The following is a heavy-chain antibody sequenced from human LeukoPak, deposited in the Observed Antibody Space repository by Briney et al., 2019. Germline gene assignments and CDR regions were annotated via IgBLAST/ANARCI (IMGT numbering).Heavy chain of an antibody. CDR3: AKDMGTFRGVRYYYGMDV. J-gene: IGHJ6*02. CDR1: GFTFSSYG. Sequence: PGGSLRLSCAASGFTFSSYGMHWVRQAPGKGLEWVAVLSYDGSNKYYADSVKGRFTISRDNSKNTLYLRMNSLRAEDTAVYYCAKDMGTFRGVRYYYGMDVWGQGTTVTVSS. CDR2: LSYDGSNK. V-gene: IGHV3-30*18. D-gene: IGHD3-10*01.